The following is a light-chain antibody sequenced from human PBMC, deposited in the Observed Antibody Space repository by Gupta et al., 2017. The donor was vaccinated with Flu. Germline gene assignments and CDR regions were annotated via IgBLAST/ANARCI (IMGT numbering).Light chain of an antibody. CDR3: MQDLKTPLT. CDR2: LVS. Sequence: DIVMTQSPLSLPVTPGESASISCKSSQSLHSNCYTYLDWYVQKPGQPPQLLLYLVSDRASGVPDRISGSGSGAXITLEIXIGAAEDVGIYCCMQDLKTPLTFGXGTRLEIK. CDR1: QSLHSNCYTY. J-gene: IGKJ5*01. V-gene: IGKV2-28*01.